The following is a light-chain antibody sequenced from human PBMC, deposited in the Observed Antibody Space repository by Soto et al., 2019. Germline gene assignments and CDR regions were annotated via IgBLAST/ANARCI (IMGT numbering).Light chain of an antibody. CDR3: QQYQTYPWT. V-gene: IGKV1-39*01. CDR1: QSISNY. CDR2: AAS. Sequence: DIQMTQSPASLSASIGDRVIITCRASQSISNYLNWYQHKPGRAPKFLIYAASSLQSGVPSRFSGSGSGTEFTLTISRLQPDDFATYYCQQYQTYPWTFGQGTKV. J-gene: IGKJ1*01.